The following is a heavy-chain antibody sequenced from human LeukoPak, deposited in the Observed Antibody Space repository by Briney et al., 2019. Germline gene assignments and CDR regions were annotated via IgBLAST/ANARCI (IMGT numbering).Heavy chain of an antibody. CDR1: GFSYSTND. Sequence: GGSLRLSCAASGFSYSTNDMHWVRQAPVKGLEWVAFMRYDGSHEHYIDSVKGRFTVSRDNSKTTLYLHMHSLRVDDTAVYFCAKEVRVVTAILYFDHWGQGSLVTVSS. CDR2: MRYDGSHE. J-gene: IGHJ4*01. V-gene: IGHV3-30*02. D-gene: IGHD2-21*02. CDR3: AKEVRVVTAILYFDH.